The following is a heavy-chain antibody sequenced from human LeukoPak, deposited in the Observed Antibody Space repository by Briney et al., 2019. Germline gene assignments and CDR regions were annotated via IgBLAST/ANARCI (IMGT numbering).Heavy chain of an antibody. Sequence: ASVKVSCKASGYTFTGYYMHWVRQAPGQGLEWMGWINPNSGGTNYAQKFQGRVTMTRDTSISTAYMELSRLRSDDTAVYYCARDRIAARPTVYYYMDVWGKGTTVTVSS. CDR2: INPNSGGT. CDR3: ARDRIAARPTVYYYMDV. J-gene: IGHJ6*03. CDR1: GYTFTGYY. V-gene: IGHV1-2*02. D-gene: IGHD6-6*01.